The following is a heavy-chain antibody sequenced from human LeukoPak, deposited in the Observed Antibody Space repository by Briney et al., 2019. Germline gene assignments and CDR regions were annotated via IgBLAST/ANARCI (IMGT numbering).Heavy chain of an antibody. Sequence: GSVKVSCKASGKTLSELAVHWVRQSPTQGLEWMGSFDPEDAETDYTHKFQGRITMTEDKSTDTAYMELSGLRSEDSAVYFCSAFARGFNRGIPVAGYFNFWGQGTLVTVSS. CDR1: GKTLSELA. D-gene: IGHD6-19*01. CDR2: FDPEDAET. J-gene: IGHJ4*02. CDR3: SAFARGFNRGIPVAGYFNF. V-gene: IGHV1-24*01.